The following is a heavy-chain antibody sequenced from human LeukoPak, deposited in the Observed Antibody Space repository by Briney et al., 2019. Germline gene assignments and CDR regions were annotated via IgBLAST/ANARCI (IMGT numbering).Heavy chain of an antibody. D-gene: IGHD3-22*01. CDR2: IYYSGST. J-gene: IGHJ4*02. Sequence: SETLSLTCTVSGGSISSSSYYWGWIRQPPGKGLEWTGSIYYSGSTYYNPSLKSRVTISVDTSKNQFSLKLSSVTAADTAVYYCARDLGDYYDSSGPRVDYWGQGTLVTVSS. V-gene: IGHV4-39*07. CDR3: ARDLGDYYDSSGPRVDY. CDR1: GGSISSSSYY.